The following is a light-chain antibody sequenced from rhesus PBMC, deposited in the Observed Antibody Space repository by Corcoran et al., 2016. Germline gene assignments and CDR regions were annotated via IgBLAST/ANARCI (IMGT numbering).Light chain of an antibody. V-gene: IGKV1-74*01. CDR3: QHGYGTPLT. Sequence: DIQMTQSPSSLSASVGDRVTITCRASENVNNYLNWYQQKPGKAPKLLIYKASNLQSGVPSRFSGSGSGTDYTFTISSLQPEDVATYYCQHGYGTPLTFGRGTKVELK. CDR1: ENVNNY. J-gene: IGKJ4*01. CDR2: KAS.